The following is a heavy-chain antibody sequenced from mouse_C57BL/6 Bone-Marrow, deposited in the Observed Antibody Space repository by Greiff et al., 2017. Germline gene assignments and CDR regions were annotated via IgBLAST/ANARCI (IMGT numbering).Heavy chain of an antibody. CDR3: ARDYGSSYWYFDV. J-gene: IGHJ1*03. Sequence: QVQLKQSGPELVKPGASVKLSCKASGYTFTSYDINWVKQRPGQGLEWIGWIYPRDGSTKYNEKFKGKATLTVDPSSSTAYMELHSLTSEESAVYFCARDYGSSYWYFDVWGTGTTVTVSS. CDR2: IYPRDGST. V-gene: IGHV1-85*01. D-gene: IGHD1-1*01. CDR1: GYTFTSYD.